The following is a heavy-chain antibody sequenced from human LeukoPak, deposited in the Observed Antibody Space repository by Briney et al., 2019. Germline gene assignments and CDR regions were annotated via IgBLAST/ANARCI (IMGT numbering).Heavy chain of an antibody. V-gene: IGHV1-8*03. CDR1: GYTFTSYD. CDR3: ARGGAARPFYWFDP. D-gene: IGHD6-6*01. J-gene: IGHJ5*02. CDR2: VNPNSGNT. Sequence: ASVKVSCKASGYTFTSYDINWVRQATGQGLEWMGWVNPNSGNTGYAQKFQGRVTITRNTSISTAYMELSSLRSEDTAVYYCARGGAARPFYWFDPWGQGTLVTVSS.